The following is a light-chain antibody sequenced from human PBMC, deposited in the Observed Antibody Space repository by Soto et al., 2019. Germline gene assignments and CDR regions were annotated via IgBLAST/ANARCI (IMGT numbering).Light chain of an antibody. CDR3: QNYDSLPIT. V-gene: IGKV3-20*01. J-gene: IGKJ5*01. CDR2: GSS. Sequence: EIVWTQSPGTLSLSPGERATLSWRTSQSVGSRYLAWYQEKPGQAPRLLIYGSSHRATGIPDRFSGSGSGTDFTLTISRLEPEDFAVFYCQNYDSLPITCGQETRLEIK. CDR1: QSVGSRY.